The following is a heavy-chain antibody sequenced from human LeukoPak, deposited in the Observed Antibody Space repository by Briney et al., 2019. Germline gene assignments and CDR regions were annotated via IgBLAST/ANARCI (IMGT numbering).Heavy chain of an antibody. Sequence: SETLSLTCTVSGGSISSSSYYWGWIRQPPGKGLEWIGSIYYSGSTYYNPSLKSRVTISVDTSKSQFSLKLSSVTAADTAMYYCARHGLDTAMMNYYYYYMDVWGKGTTVTVSS. CDR2: IYYSGST. V-gene: IGHV4-39*01. CDR1: GGSISSSSYY. J-gene: IGHJ6*03. D-gene: IGHD5-18*01. CDR3: ARHGLDTAMMNYYYYYMDV.